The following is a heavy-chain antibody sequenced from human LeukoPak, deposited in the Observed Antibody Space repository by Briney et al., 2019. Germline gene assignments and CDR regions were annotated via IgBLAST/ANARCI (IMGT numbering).Heavy chain of an antibody. CDR2: ITWNRDNI. CDR3: AKDLSSAITSALVLDV. J-gene: IGHJ6*02. V-gene: IGHV3-9*01. CDR1: GFTFDDYA. D-gene: IGHD3-22*01. Sequence: QPGGSQRLSCAASGFTFDDYAMHWVRQAPGKGLEWVSGITWNRDNIGYGDSVKGRFTISRDNVKNVLYLQMTSLRPEDTALYYCAKDLSSAITSALVLDVWGQGTTVIVSS.